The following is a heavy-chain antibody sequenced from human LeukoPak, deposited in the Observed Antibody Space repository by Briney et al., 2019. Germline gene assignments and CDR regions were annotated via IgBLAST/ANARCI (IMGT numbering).Heavy chain of an antibody. CDR2: ISSGGTTI. CDR1: GFTFSRFE. J-gene: IGHJ6*02. V-gene: IGHV3-48*03. Sequence: LSGGSLRLSCAASGFTFSRFEMNWVRQAPGKGLEWVSYISSGGTTIYYADSVQGRFTVSRDNAKNSLYLQMNSLRAEDTAVYYCAVAPLCSGGSCYYGMDVWGQGTTVTVSS. D-gene: IGHD2-15*01. CDR3: AVAPLCSGGSCYYGMDV.